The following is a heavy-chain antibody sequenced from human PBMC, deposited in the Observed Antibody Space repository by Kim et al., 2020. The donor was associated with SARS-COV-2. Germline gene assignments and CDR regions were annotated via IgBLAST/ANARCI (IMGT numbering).Heavy chain of an antibody. Sequence: GGSLRLSCATSGFNFGDYAMHWVRQVSGKGLEWVSSITWNSGDKAYADSVKGRFIISRDSVKKSLHRQMNSLRADDTALYYCVKASGDWYFDLWGRGTLV. CDR3: VKASGDWYFDL. CDR2: ITWNSGDK. CDR1: GFNFGDYA. D-gene: IGHD3-10*01. J-gene: IGHJ2*01. V-gene: IGHV3-9*01.